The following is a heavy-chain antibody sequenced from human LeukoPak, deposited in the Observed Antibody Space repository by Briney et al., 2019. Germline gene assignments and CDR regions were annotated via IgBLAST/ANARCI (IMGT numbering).Heavy chain of an antibody. V-gene: IGHV3-53*01. Sequence: PGGSLRLSCAASGFTVSSNYMSWVRQAPGKGLEWVSVIYSGGGTYYADSVKGRFTTSRDNSKNTLFLQMNRLRAEDTAVYYCVRGGGDLPFDSWGPGTLVTVSS. CDR2: IYSGGGT. J-gene: IGHJ4*02. D-gene: IGHD3-16*01. CDR3: VRGGGDLPFDS. CDR1: GFTVSSNY.